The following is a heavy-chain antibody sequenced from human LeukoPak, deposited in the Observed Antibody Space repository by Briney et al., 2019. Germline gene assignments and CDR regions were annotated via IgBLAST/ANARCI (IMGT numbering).Heavy chain of an antibody. CDR2: INPNSGGT. CDR1: GYTFTSYG. J-gene: IGHJ3*02. Sequence: GASVKVSCKASGYTFTSYGISWVRQAPGQGLEWMGWINPNSGGTNYAQKFQGRVTMTRDTSISTAYMELSRLRSDDTAVYYCARETGYGDYPGLDIWGQGTMVTVSS. D-gene: IGHD4-17*01. CDR3: ARETGYGDYPGLDI. V-gene: IGHV1-2*02.